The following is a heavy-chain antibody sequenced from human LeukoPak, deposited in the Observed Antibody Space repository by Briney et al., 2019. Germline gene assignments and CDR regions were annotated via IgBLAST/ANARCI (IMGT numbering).Heavy chain of an antibody. D-gene: IGHD3-16*01. CDR3: ARDRAFGVDFDY. CDR2: ISATGNTK. V-gene: IGHV3-11*01. J-gene: IGHJ4*02. Sequence: GGSLRLSCEASGFSFADYEMSWFRQAPGKGPEWILYISATGNTKYYADSVRGRFSISRDNAKSSLYLQMSTLRVDDTAVYHCARDRAFGVDFDYWGQGTLVTVSS. CDR1: GFSFADYE.